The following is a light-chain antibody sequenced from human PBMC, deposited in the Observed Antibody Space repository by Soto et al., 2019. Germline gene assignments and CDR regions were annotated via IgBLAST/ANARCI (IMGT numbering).Light chain of an antibody. Sequence: QPVLTQSPSASASLGASVKLTCSLSGGHSYSAIAWHQQQPGKGPRYLMKVNSDGSHTKGAGIPDRFSGSRSGAERYLSISSLQSEDEADYYCQTWGSGIRVFGGGTKLTVL. J-gene: IGLJ3*02. CDR2: VNSDGSH. CDR3: QTWGSGIRV. CDR1: GGHSYSA. V-gene: IGLV4-69*01.